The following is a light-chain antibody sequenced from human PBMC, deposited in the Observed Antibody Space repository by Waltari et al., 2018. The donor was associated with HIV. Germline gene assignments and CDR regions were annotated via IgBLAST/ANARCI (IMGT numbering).Light chain of an antibody. CDR2: AAS. CDR3: QQLNSYRT. CDR1: QGISSY. Sequence: EIQVTQSTSVLSASVGDRVAITCRASQGISSYLAWYQQKPGKAPKLLIYAASTLQSGVPSRFSGSGSGTEFTLTISSLQPEDFATYYCQQLNSYRTFGQGTKVEIK. V-gene: IGKV1-9*01. J-gene: IGKJ1*01.